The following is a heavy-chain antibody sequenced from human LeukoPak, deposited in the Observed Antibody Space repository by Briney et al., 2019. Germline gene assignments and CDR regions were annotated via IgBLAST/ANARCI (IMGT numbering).Heavy chain of an antibody. CDR3: ARDDYNWNVDAFEI. Sequence: GGSLRLSCAASGFTFSDYWMTWVRQAPGKGLEWVANINQDGSEKYYVDSVKGRFTTSRGNPKKSLYLQMNSLRAEDTAVYYCARDDYNWNVDAFEIWGQGSMVTVSS. CDR2: INQDGSEK. J-gene: IGHJ3*02. CDR1: GFTFSDYW. D-gene: IGHD1-20*01. V-gene: IGHV3-7*01.